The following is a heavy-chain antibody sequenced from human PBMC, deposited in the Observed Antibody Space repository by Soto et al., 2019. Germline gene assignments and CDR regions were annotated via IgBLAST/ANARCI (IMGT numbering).Heavy chain of an antibody. J-gene: IGHJ4*02. V-gene: IGHV3-30*18. Sequence: PGGSLSLSCAASGLPFSCYFMHLVRPAPGKGLEWVAVISYDGSNKYYADSVKGRFTISRDNSKNTLYLQMNSLRAEDTAVYYCAKDAEEYYYDSSGYYYDYWGQGTLVTVSS. CDR3: AKDAEEYYYDSSGYYYDY. CDR2: ISYDGSNK. D-gene: IGHD3-22*01. CDR1: GLPFSCYF.